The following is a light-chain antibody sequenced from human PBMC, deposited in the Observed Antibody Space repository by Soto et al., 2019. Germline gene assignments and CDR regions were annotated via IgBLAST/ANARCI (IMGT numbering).Light chain of an antibody. CDR2: GAS. CDR3: QQYGRSPLT. J-gene: IGKJ4*01. CDR1: QSLNSSY. Sequence: EIVLTQSPATQSLSPGERATLSCRASQSLNSSYLAWYQPKPGQAPRLLIYGASSRATGIPDRFSGSGSGTDFTLTISRLEPEDCAVYYCQQYGRSPLTFGGGTKVDIK. V-gene: IGKV3-20*01.